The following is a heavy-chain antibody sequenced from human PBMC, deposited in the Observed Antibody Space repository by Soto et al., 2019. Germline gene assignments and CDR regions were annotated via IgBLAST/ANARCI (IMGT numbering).Heavy chain of an antibody. D-gene: IGHD4-17*01. V-gene: IGHV3-23*05. Sequence: GGSLRLSCAASGFTFSNYAMTWVRQAPGKGLEWVSAVFNSGKLTYYEESVKGRFTISRDNSKNTLYLQMDRLRAEDTAVYYCAKRAYGDYYFDYWGQGTLVTVSS. J-gene: IGHJ4*02. CDR3: AKRAYGDYYFDY. CDR2: VFNSGKLT. CDR1: GFTFSNYA.